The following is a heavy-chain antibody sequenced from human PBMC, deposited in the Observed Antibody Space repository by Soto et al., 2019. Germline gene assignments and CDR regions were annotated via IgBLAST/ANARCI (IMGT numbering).Heavy chain of an antibody. J-gene: IGHJ4*02. CDR1: GFTFSSYW. D-gene: IGHD5-12*01. CDR3: ARQGSGYDFAFDY. V-gene: IGHV3-7*01. Sequence: PGGSLRLSCAASGFTFSSYWMSWVRQAPGKGLEWVANIKQDGSEKYYVDSVKGRFTISRGNAKNSLYLQMNSLRAEDTAVYYCARQGSGYDFAFDYWGQGTLVTVSS. CDR2: IKQDGSEK.